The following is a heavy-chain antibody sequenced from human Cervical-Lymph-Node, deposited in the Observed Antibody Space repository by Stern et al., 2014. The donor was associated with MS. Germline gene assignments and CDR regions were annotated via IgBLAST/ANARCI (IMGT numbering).Heavy chain of an antibody. D-gene: IGHD2-15*01. CDR3: AREKSDCSGGSCFSSLDY. CDR1: GDSFNTHA. Sequence: QVQLLQPGAEVKKPGSSVKVSCKSSGDSFNTHAISWVRQAPGQGLERMGRIIPIIDRTDYAQKFQGRVTIDADESTSTAYMELSSLTPDDTAVYYCAREKSDCSGGSCFSSLDYWGQGTLVTVSS. J-gene: IGHJ4*02. CDR2: IIPIIDRT. V-gene: IGHV1-69*11.